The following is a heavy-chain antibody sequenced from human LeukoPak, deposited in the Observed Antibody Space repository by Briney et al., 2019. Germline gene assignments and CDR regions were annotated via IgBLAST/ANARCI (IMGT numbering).Heavy chain of an antibody. CDR1: GGSVSSYY. J-gene: IGHJ4*02. V-gene: IGHV4-4*07. Sequence: SETLSLTCTVSGGSVSSYYWSWIRQPAGKGLEWIGRIYTSGSANYNPSLKSRVTMSVDTSKNQFSLKLSSVTAADTAVYYCARERPHCSGGSCYSWGQGTLVTVSS. D-gene: IGHD2-15*01. CDR3: ARERPHCSGGSCYS. CDR2: IYTSGSA.